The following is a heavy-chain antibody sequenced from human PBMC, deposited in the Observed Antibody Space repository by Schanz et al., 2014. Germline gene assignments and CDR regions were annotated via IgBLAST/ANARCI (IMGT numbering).Heavy chain of an antibody. CDR3: ASSGAGYSSSWDFDY. CDR2: IIPILGIA. V-gene: IGHV1-69*02. J-gene: IGHJ4*02. Sequence: QVQLVQSGAEVKKPGSSMKVSCKASGGTFSTYPINWLRQAPGQGLEWMGRIIPILGIANYARKFQGRVTITADKSTFTAYMDVSSLRSEDTAVYYCASSGAGYSSSWDFDYWGQGTLVTVSS. D-gene: IGHD6-13*01. CDR1: GGTFSTYP.